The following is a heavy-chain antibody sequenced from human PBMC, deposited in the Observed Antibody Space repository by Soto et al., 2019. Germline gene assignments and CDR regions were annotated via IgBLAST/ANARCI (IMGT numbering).Heavy chain of an antibody. CDR3: ARSGPGGYIDY. CDR2: TYYRSKWYN. Sequence: HTLSVHWDISGDRVPSNRAACHWIRHSPSRGLEWLVRTYYRSKWYNHYAVSLKSRITVNPDTSKNQFSLQLNSVTPEDTAVYYCARSGPGGYIDYWGQGTLVTVYS. D-gene: IGHD3-22*01. V-gene: IGHV6-1*01. CDR1: GDRVPSNRAA. J-gene: IGHJ4*02.